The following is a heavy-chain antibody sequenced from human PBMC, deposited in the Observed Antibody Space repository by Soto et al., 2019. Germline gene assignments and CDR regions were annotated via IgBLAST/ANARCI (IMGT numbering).Heavy chain of an antibody. Sequence: SETLSLTCAVSGGSISSSNWWSWVRQPPGKGLEWIGEINHSGSTNYNPSPKSRVTISVDTSKNQFSLKLSSVTAADTAVYYCARGWYMRAVTTPPDYWGQGTLVTVSS. CDR2: INHSGST. V-gene: IGHV4-4*02. CDR3: ARGWYMRAVTTPPDY. J-gene: IGHJ4*02. D-gene: IGHD4-4*01. CDR1: GGSISSSNW.